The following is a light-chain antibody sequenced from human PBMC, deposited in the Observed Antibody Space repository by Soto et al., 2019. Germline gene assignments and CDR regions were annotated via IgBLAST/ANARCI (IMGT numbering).Light chain of an antibody. CDR1: QSISSW. V-gene: IGKV1-5*01. J-gene: IGKJ4*01. CDR3: QQYQSCSLT. CDR2: DAS. Sequence: QMTLSPSTLSASVGDRVTITCRASQSISSWLAWYQQKPGKAPKLLIYDASSLESGVPSRFSGSGSGTQFTLTISSLQPDDFAPYYCQQYQSCSLTFGGGTKVDI.